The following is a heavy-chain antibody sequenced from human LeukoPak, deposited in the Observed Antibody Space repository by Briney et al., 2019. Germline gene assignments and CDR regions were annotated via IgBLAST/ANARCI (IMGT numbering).Heavy chain of an antibody. CDR1: GYSLSSGYY. Sequence: PSETLSLTCAVSGYSLSSGYYWGWIRQPPGKGLEWIGSIYHSGSTYYNLSLKSRVTISVDTSRNQFSLQLSSVTAADTAVYYCARVYSSGWYKGYYFDYWGQGTLVTVSS. V-gene: IGHV4-38-2*01. D-gene: IGHD6-19*01. CDR2: IYHSGST. CDR3: ARVYSSGWYKGYYFDY. J-gene: IGHJ4*02.